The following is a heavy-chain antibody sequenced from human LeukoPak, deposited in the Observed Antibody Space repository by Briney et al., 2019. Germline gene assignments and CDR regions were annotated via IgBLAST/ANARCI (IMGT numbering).Heavy chain of an antibody. J-gene: IGHJ5*02. CDR3: ARHSRQWLASFDP. D-gene: IGHD6-19*01. Sequence: GESLKISCKGSGYSFTSYWIGWVRQMPGKGLEWMGIIYPGDSDTRYSPSFQGQVTISADKSISTAYLQWSSLEASDTAMYYCARHSRQWLASFDPWGQGTLVTVSS. CDR1: GYSFTSYW. V-gene: IGHV5-51*01. CDR2: IYPGDSDT.